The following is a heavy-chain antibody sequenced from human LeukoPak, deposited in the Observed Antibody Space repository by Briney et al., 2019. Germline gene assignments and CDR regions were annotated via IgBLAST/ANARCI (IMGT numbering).Heavy chain of an antibody. CDR3: AKEQARIAVGGDCFDY. V-gene: IGHV3-30*18. J-gene: IGHJ4*02. CDR1: GFTFSSYV. CDR2: ISYDGSSK. D-gene: IGHD6-13*01. Sequence: GRSLRLSCAASGFTFSSYVMHWVRQAPGKGLEWVAVISYDGSSKYYADSVKGRFTISRDNSKNTLYLQMISLRAEDTALYYCAKEQARIAVGGDCFDYWGQGTLVTVSS.